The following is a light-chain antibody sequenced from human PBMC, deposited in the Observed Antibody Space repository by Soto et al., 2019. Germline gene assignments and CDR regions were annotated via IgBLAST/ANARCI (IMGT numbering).Light chain of an antibody. CDR3: SSYTSGSAV. V-gene: IGLV2-14*01. CDR1: SSDVGGYIY. Sequence: QSALSQPASVSGSPGQSITISCTGISSDVGGYIYVSWYQQHPDKAPKLIIYDVSNRPSGVSIRFSGSKSGNTASLTVSGLQAEDEADYYCSSYTSGSAVFGGGTKLTVL. CDR2: DVS. J-gene: IGLJ2*01.